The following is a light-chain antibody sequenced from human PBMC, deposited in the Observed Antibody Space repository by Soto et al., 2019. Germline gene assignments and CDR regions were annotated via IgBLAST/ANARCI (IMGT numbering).Light chain of an antibody. CDR1: QSISSW. V-gene: IGKV1-5*01. CDR3: QQYNSWWT. Sequence: DIQMTQSPSTLSASVGDRVTITCRASQSISSWLAWYQQKPGKAPKLLIYDASSLESGVPSGFSGSGSGTEFTLTISSLQPDDFATYYCQQYNSWWTFGQGTKVDIK. J-gene: IGKJ1*01. CDR2: DAS.